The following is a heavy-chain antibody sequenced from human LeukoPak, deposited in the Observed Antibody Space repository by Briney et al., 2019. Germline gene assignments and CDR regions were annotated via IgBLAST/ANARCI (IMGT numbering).Heavy chain of an antibody. Sequence: GGSLRLSCAASGFSFGSYAMGWTRQAPGQGLERVSAISGSGSHTNYAESVKGRFTISRDNSKNILYLHMGSLTVADTAVYYCGSGPVGTTVPWGQGTLVTVSS. J-gene: IGHJ5*02. CDR2: ISGSGSHT. V-gene: IGHV3-23*01. CDR1: GFSFGSYA. D-gene: IGHD1-1*01. CDR3: GSGPVGTTVP.